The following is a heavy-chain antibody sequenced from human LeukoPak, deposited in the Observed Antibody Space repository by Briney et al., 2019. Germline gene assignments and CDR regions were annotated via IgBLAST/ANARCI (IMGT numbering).Heavy chain of an antibody. V-gene: IGHV3-74*01. Sequence: GGSLRLSCAASRFTFSSYWMNWVRQAPGKGLVWVSRIASDGSSTTYADSVKGRFSISRDNAKNTLYLQMNSLRVEDTAEYYCARGRPHGNDYWGQGTLVTVSS. CDR1: RFTFSSYW. D-gene: IGHD4-23*01. J-gene: IGHJ4*02. CDR2: IASDGSST. CDR3: ARGRPHGNDY.